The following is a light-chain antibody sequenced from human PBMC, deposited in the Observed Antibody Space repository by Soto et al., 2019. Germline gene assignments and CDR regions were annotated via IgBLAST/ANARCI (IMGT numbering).Light chain of an antibody. V-gene: IGKV3-11*01. CDR1: QSVSSY. Sequence: EIVLTQSPATLSLSPGERATLSCRASQSVSSYLAWYQHKPGQAPRLLIYDASIRATGNPARFSGSGSGTDFTLTISSLEPEDFAVYYCQQRINWPFTFGQGTRLEIK. CDR3: QQRINWPFT. CDR2: DAS. J-gene: IGKJ5*01.